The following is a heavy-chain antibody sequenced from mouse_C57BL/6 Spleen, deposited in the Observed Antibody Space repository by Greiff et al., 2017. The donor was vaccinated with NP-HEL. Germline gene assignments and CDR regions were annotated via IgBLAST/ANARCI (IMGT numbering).Heavy chain of an antibody. CDR1: GFTFSDAW. J-gene: IGHJ4*01. CDR2: IRNKANNHAT. V-gene: IGHV6-6*01. D-gene: IGHD2-4*01. Sequence: EVQLQQSGGGLVQPGGSMKLSCAASGFTFSDAWMDWVRQSPEKGLEWVAEIRNKANNHATYYAESVKGRFTISRDDSKSSVYLQKISLRAEDTGVYYCTVHYDYEGGYYAMDYWGQGTSVTVSA. CDR3: TVHYDYEGGYYAMDY.